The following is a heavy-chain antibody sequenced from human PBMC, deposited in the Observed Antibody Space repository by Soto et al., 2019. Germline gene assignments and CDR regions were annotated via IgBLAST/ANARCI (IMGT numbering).Heavy chain of an antibody. V-gene: IGHV1-3*01. CDR2: INAGNGNT. D-gene: IGHD3-22*01. Sequence: ASVKVSCKASGYTFTSYAMHWVRQAPGQRLEWMGWINAGNGNTKYSQKFQGRVTITRDTSASTAYMELSSLRSEDTAVYYCARSGAPFHYYDSSGYPGYWGQGTLVTVPQ. CDR1: GYTFTSYA. J-gene: IGHJ4*02. CDR3: ARSGAPFHYYDSSGYPGY.